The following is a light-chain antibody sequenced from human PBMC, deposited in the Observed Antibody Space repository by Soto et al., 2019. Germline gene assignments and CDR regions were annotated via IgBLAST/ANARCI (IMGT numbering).Light chain of an antibody. CDR2: GAS. J-gene: IGKJ3*01. Sequence: EIVFTQSPGTLSLSPGERATLSCRASQSVSSSYLAWYQQKPGQAPRLLIYGASSRATGIPDRFSGSGSGTDSTLTISRLEPEDFAVYYCQQYGSSLFTFGPGTKVDIK. CDR3: QQYGSSLFT. CDR1: QSVSSSY. V-gene: IGKV3-20*01.